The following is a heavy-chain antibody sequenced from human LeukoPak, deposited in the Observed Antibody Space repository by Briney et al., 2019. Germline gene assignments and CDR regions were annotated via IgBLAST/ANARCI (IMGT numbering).Heavy chain of an antibody. CDR3: AKDRGYSYGISEY. V-gene: IGHV1-2*04. CDR1: GYTFTGYY. Sequence: ASVKVSCKASGYTFTGYYMHWVRQAPGQGLEWMGWINPNSGGTNYAQKFQGWVTMTRDTSISTAYMELSRLRSDDTAVYYCAKDRGYSYGISEYWGQGTLVTVSS. CDR2: INPNSGGT. D-gene: IGHD5-18*01. J-gene: IGHJ4*02.